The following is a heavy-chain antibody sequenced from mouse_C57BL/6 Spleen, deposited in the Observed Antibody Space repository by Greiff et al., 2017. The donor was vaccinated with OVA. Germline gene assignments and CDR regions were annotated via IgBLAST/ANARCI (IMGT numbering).Heavy chain of an antibody. J-gene: IGHJ4*01. CDR3: ARDRFRYAMDY. CDR1: GFTFSDYY. V-gene: IGHV5-16*01. CDR2: INYDGSST. Sequence: EVKLMESEGGLVQPGSSMKLSCTASGFTFSDYYMAWVRQVPEKGLEWVANINYDGSSTYYLDSLKSRFIISRDNAKNILYLQMSSLKSEDTATYYCARDRFRYAMDYWGQGTSVTVSS.